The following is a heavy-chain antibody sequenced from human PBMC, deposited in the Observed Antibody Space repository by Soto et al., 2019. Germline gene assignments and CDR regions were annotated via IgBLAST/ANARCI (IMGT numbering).Heavy chain of an antibody. J-gene: IGHJ4*02. CDR2: VYYNGIT. CDR1: GGYIHTHY. CDR3: PRANGYSEY. Sequence: QVQLQESGPGLVKPSETLSLTCTVSGGYIHTHYWSWIRQPPAKGLEWLGYVYYNGITNSNPSLKSGVTMSADTSKNQWSLNLTSLTAADTAMYFCPRANGYSEYWGQGTLVTVSS. D-gene: IGHD5-12*01. V-gene: IGHV4-59*11.